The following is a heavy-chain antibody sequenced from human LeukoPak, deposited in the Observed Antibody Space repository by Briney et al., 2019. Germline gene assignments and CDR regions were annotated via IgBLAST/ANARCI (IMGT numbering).Heavy chain of an antibody. Sequence: GRSLRLSCAASGFTFSSYAMHWVRQAPGKGLEWVAVISYDGSNKYYADSVKGRFTISRDNSKNTLYLQMSSLRAEDTAVYYCVRDQQLWLHHLDYWGQGTLVTVSS. CDR3: VRDQQLWLHHLDY. CDR1: GFTFSSYA. V-gene: IGHV3-30-3*01. J-gene: IGHJ4*02. CDR2: ISYDGSNK. D-gene: IGHD5-18*01.